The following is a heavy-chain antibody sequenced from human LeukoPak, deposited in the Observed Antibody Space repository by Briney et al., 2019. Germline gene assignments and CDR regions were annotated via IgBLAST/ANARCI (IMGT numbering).Heavy chain of an antibody. D-gene: IGHD6-13*01. Sequence: SVKVSCKASGGTFSSYAISWVRQAPGQGLEWMGGIIPIFGTANYAQKFQGRVTSTADESTSTAYMELSSLRSEDTAVYYCARDNLRNSSWYFLTTAMYYFDYWGQGTLVTVSS. CDR1: GGTFSSYA. CDR3: ARDNLRNSSWYFLTTAMYYFDY. V-gene: IGHV1-69*13. CDR2: IIPIFGTA. J-gene: IGHJ4*02.